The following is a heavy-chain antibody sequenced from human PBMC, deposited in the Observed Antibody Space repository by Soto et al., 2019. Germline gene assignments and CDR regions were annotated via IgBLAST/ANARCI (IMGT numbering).Heavy chain of an antibody. CDR3: ASDGYEFWRGDVYGMDV. CDR1: GFTFSSYW. V-gene: IGHV3-7*01. Sequence: GGSLRLSCAASGFTFSSYWMSWVRQAPGKGLEWVANIKQDGSEKYYVDSVKGRFTISRDNAKNSLYLQMNSLRAEDTAVYYCASDGYEFWRGDVYGMDVWGQGTMVTVSS. J-gene: IGHJ6*02. D-gene: IGHD3-3*01. CDR2: IKQDGSEK.